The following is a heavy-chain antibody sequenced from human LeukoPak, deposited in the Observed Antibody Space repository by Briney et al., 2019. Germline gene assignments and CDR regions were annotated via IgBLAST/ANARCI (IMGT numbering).Heavy chain of an antibody. CDR3: VREYDKYLSNWFDP. D-gene: IGHD3-9*01. CDR2: ISDSADAT. V-gene: IGHV3-23*01. J-gene: IGHJ5*02. CDR1: GFTFRRHA. Sequence: GASLRLSCAASGFTFRRHAMSWVRQTPGKGLEWVSAISDSADATYYADSVKGRFTISRDNSKNTLSLQMNSLRDEDTAIYYCVREYDKYLSNWFDPWGQGALVTVSS.